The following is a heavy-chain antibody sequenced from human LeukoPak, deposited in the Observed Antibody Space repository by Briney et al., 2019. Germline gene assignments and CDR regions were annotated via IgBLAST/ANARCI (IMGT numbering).Heavy chain of an antibody. V-gene: IGHV4-34*01. CDR1: GGSFSGYY. CDR3: ARGGRITMVRGVIINRSVDY. D-gene: IGHD3-10*01. Sequence: SETLSLICAVYGGSFSGYYWSWIRQPPGKGVEWSGEINQSGSTNYNPSLKSRVTISVDTSKIQCSLKLSTVTAADTAVYYCARGGRITMVRGVIINRSVDYWGQGTLVTVSS. CDR2: INQSGST. J-gene: IGHJ4*02.